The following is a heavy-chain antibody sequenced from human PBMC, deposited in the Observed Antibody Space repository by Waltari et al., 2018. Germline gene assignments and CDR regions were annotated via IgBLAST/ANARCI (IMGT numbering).Heavy chain of an antibody. D-gene: IGHD3-3*01. CDR1: GGSISSYY. Sequence: QVQLQESVPGLVKPSETLSLTCTVSGGSISSYYWSWIRQPPGKGLEWIGYIYYSGSTNYNPSLKSRVTISVDTSKNQFSLKLSSVTAADTAVYYCARSSRDFWSGYYYYYYYMDVWGKGTTVTVSS. V-gene: IGHV4-59*01. CDR2: IYYSGST. CDR3: ARSSRDFWSGYYYYYYYMDV. J-gene: IGHJ6*03.